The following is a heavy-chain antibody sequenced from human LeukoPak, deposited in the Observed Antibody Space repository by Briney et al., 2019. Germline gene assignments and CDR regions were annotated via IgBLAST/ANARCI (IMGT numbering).Heavy chain of an antibody. CDR2: INHSGST. J-gene: IGHJ6*02. V-gene: IGHV4-34*01. CDR3: ARENYYGSGSYYRYHYYGMDV. CDR1: GGSFSGYY. D-gene: IGHD3-10*01. Sequence: SETLSLTCAVYGGSFSGYYWSWIRQPPGKGLEWIGEINHSGSTNYNPSLKSRVTISVDTSKNQFSLKLSSVTAADTAVYYCARENYYGSGSYYRYHYYGMDVWGQGTTVTVSS.